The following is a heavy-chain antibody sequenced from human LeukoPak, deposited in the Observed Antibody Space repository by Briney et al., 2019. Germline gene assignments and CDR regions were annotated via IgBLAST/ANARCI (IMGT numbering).Heavy chain of an antibody. CDR3: AKRATAMGIFDY. D-gene: IGHD5-18*01. Sequence: GGSLRLSCAASGFTFSDYYMSWIRQAPGKGLERVSYISSSGSTIYFADSVKGRFTISRDNSKNTLYLQMNSLRAEDTAVYYCAKRATAMGIFDYWGQGTLVTVSS. J-gene: IGHJ4*02. CDR1: GFTFSDYY. V-gene: IGHV3-11*04. CDR2: ISSSGSTI.